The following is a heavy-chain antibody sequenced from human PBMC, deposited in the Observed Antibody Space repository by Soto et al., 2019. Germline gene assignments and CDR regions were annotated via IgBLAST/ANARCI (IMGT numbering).Heavy chain of an antibody. J-gene: IGHJ5*02. Sequence: SETLSLTCTVSGGSISSGGYYWSWIRQHPGKGLEWIGYIYYSGSTYYNPSLKSRVTISVDTSKNQFSLKLSSVTAADTAVYYCARDHPWNNWFDPWGQGTLVTVSS. V-gene: IGHV4-31*03. D-gene: IGHD5-12*01. CDR3: ARDHPWNNWFDP. CDR2: IYYSGST. CDR1: GGSISSGGYY.